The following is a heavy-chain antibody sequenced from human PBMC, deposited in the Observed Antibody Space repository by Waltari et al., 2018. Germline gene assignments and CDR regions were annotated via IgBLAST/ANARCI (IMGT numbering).Heavy chain of an antibody. D-gene: IGHD4-17*01. CDR1: GYTFTSYG. CDR2: STAYNGNQ. V-gene: IGHV1-18*01. Sequence: QVQLVQSGAEVKKPGASVTVSCKASGYTFTSYGISWVRQATGQWLEWMGWSTAYNGNQKHAPERQGRSTMTTEPSTRTDYLELRILTSDDTAVYYCARGAYGDYEAGPGEHNDYWGQGTLVTVSS. J-gene: IGHJ4*02. CDR3: ARGAYGDYEAGPGEHNDY.